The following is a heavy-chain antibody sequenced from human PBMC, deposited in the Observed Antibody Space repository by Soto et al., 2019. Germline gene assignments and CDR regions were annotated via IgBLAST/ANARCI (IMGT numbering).Heavy chain of an antibody. CDR3: ATQKPTYCSSTSCYGAGLWVRYYYYYYYMDV. D-gene: IGHD2-2*01. CDR1: GFTFSSYW. CDR2: IKQDGSEK. V-gene: IGHV3-7*01. Sequence: GGSLRLSCAASGFTFSSYWMSWVRQAPGKGLEWVANIKQDGSEKYYVDSVKGRFTISRDNAKNSLYLQMNSLRAEDTAVYYCATQKPTYCSSTSCYGAGLWVRYYYYYYYMDVWGKGTTVTVSS. J-gene: IGHJ6*03.